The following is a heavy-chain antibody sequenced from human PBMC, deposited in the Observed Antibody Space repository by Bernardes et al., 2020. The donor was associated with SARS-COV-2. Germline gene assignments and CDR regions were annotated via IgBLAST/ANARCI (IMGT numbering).Heavy chain of an antibody. CDR1: CCSISNSNYY. CDR3: AGSSCGRDCYIGGLRSWDYGMDV. V-gene: IGHV4-39*01. D-gene: IGHD2-21*02. J-gene: IGHJ6*02. Sequence: SEPLSLTCPGSCCSISNSNYYWGWIRQPPGKGLEWICSIYSSATTYYNPSLQRRVTNSLDTSKNQFSLRLTSVTAADTAVYYWAGSSCGRDCYIGGLRSWDYGMDVWGQGTTVTVSS. CDR2: IYSSATT.